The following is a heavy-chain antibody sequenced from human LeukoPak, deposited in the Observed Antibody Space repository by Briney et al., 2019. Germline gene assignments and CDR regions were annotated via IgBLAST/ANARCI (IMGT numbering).Heavy chain of an antibody. V-gene: IGHV4-39*01. Sequence: SETLSLTCTVSGGSINIRNYYWAWIRQPPGRQLEWIGSVYSSGSLYYNPSLKSRVTILVDTSKNQFSLKLSSVTAADTAVYYCASTASGYSSGWYVAEYFQHWGQGTLVTVSS. J-gene: IGHJ1*01. D-gene: IGHD6-19*01. CDR2: VYSSGSL. CDR1: GGSINIRNYY. CDR3: ASTASGYSSGWYVAEYFQH.